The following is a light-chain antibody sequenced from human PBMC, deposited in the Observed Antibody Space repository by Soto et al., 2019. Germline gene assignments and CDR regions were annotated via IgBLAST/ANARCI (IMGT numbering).Light chain of an antibody. CDR2: AAS. J-gene: IGKJ4*01. Sequence: DIQMTQSPSSVSASVGDTVTITCRASQDISSWVAWYQQKPGKAPKLLISAASSLQSGVPTRFSGSGSGTDFTLIISGLQPEEFATYFCQQGDSFPFTFGGGTKVEIK. V-gene: IGKV1-12*01. CDR1: QDISSW. CDR3: QQGDSFPFT.